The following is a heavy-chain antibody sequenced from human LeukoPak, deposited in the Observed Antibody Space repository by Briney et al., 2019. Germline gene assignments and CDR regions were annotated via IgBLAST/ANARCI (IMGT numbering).Heavy chain of an antibody. CDR1: GFTFSSYW. J-gene: IGHJ5*02. Sequence: GGSLRLSCAASGFTFSSYWMHWVRQAPGTGLVWVSRISSDGTNTYYADSVKGRFSISRDNAKNTLYLQMNSLRAEDTAVYYCATHQDNWFDPWGQGTLVTVSS. CDR2: ISSDGTNT. CDR3: ATHQDNWFDP. V-gene: IGHV3-74*01.